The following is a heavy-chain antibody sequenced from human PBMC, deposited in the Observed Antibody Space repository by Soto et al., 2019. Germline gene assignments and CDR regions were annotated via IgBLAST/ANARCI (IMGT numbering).Heavy chain of an antibody. CDR1: GITVSSNY. V-gene: IGHV3-66*01. CDR2: LYSGGAT. J-gene: IGHJ2*01. Sequence: EVQLVESGGGLVQPGGSLRLSCAASGITVSSNYMSWVRQAPGKGLEWVSILYSGGATHYADSVKGRFTISRDNSKNTLYLQMNSLRAEDTAVYYCARGPPYVWGVHFDLWGRGTLVTVSS. CDR3: ARGPPYVWGVHFDL. D-gene: IGHD3-16*01.